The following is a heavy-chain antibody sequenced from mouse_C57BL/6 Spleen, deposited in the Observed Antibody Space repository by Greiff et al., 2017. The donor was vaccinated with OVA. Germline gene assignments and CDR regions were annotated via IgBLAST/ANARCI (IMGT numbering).Heavy chain of an antibody. CDR1: GYAFSSSW. D-gene: IGHD1-1*01. CDR2: IYPGDGDT. J-gene: IGHJ1*03. CDR3: ARLYYGSSYRYFDV. Sequence: VQLQQSGPELVKPGASVKISCKASGYAFSSSWMNWVKQRPGQGLEWIGRIYPGDGDTNYNGKFKGKATLTADKSSSTAYMQLSSLTSEDSAVYFCARLYYGSSYRYFDVWGTGTTVTVSS. V-gene: IGHV1-82*01.